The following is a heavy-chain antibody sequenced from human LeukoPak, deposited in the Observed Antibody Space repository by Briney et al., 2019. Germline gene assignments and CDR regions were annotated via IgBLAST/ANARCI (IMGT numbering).Heavy chain of an antibody. CDR2: IKSKTDGGTT. J-gene: IGHJ6*03. V-gene: IGHV3-15*01. Sequence: PGGSLRLSCAASGFTFSNAWMSWVRQAPGKGLEWVGRIKSKTDGGTTDYAAPVKGRFTISRDDSKNTLYLQMNSLKTEDTAVYYRTTGYSSSWYYYYYYMDVWGKGTTVTVSS. D-gene: IGHD6-13*01. CDR1: GFTFSNAW. CDR3: TTGYSSSWYYYYYYMDV.